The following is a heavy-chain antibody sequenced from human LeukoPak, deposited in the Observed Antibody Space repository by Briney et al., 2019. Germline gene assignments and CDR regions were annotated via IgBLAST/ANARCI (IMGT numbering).Heavy chain of an antibody. Sequence: PGGSLRLSCAASGFTFSSYGMHWVRQAPGKGLEWVAFIRYDGSNKYYADSVKGRFTISRDNSKNTLYLQMNSLRADDTAAYYCSKPMYNGYDYGVDYWGQGTLVTVSS. CDR3: SKPMYNGYDYGVDY. D-gene: IGHD5-12*01. J-gene: IGHJ4*02. CDR2: IRYDGSNK. CDR1: GFTFSSYG. V-gene: IGHV3-30*02.